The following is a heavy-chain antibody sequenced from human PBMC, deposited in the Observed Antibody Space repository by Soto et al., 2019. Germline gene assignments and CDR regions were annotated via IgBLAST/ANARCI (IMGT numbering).Heavy chain of an antibody. CDR1: GFIFSNFG. CDR3: ARQHRDILTGLRWNGMDV. J-gene: IGHJ6*02. CDR2: IWYDGSNK. Sequence: QVQLVESGGGVVQPGRSLRLSCAASGFIFSNFGMHWVRQAPGKGLEWVAVIWYDGSNKYYADSVKGRFTISRDNSNNTLYLQMNSLRAGDTAVYYCARQHRDILTGLRWNGMDVWGQGTTVTVSS. D-gene: IGHD3-9*01. V-gene: IGHV3-33*01.